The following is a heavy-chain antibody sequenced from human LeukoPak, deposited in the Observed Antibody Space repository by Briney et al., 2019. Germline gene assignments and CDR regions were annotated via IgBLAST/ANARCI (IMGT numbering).Heavy chain of an antibody. J-gene: IGHJ4*02. Sequence: GGSLRLSCAASGFTFSSYGMHWVRQVPGKGLECLANIKEDGSETYYADSVKGRFTISRDNPKNLLFLQINSLRVEDTAVYYCARETPRRGETRDGYRWGQGTVVTVSS. CDR1: GFTFSSYG. V-gene: IGHV3-7*01. CDR2: IKEDGSET. D-gene: IGHD5-24*01. CDR3: ARETPRRGETRDGYR.